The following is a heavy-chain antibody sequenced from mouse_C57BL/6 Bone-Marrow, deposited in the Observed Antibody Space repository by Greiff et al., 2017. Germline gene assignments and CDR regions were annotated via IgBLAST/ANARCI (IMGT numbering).Heavy chain of an antibody. V-gene: IGHV14-1*01. J-gene: IGHJ1*03. CDR2: IDPEDGDN. CDR3: TTNYGSSDWYFDV. Sequence: EVQLQQSGAELVRPGASVKLSCTASGFNIKDYYMHWVKQRPEQGLEWIGRIDPEDGDNEYATKFQGKATMTADTSSNTAYLKLSSLTSEDTAVYYCTTNYGSSDWYFDVWGTGTTVTGSS. CDR1: GFNIKDYY. D-gene: IGHD1-1*01.